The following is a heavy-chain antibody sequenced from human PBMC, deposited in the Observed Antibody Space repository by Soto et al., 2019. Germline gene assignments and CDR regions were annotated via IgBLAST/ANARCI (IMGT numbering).Heavy chain of an antibody. CDR2: IWFDGSKK. CDR1: GFSFSSYA. Sequence: QVQLVESGGGVVQPGRSLRLSCAASGFSFSSYAMHWVRQAPGKGLQWVALIWFDGSKKYYADSVKGRFTISRDSSNNTVDLQMNSLRDEDTALYYCARELLYGSGSHDYLYYGMDVWGQGTTVTVSS. V-gene: IGHV3-33*01. J-gene: IGHJ6*02. CDR3: ARELLYGSGSHDYLYYGMDV. D-gene: IGHD3-10*01.